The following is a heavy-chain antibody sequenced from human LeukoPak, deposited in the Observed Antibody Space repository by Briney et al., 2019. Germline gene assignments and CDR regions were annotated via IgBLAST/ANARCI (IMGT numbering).Heavy chain of an antibody. CDR1: GFTFSSYG. CDR2: IRYDGSNK. CDR3: AKDGVLLWFGEPYMDI. V-gene: IGHV3-30*02. J-gene: IGHJ6*03. D-gene: IGHD3-10*01. Sequence: GGSLRLSCAASGFTFSSYGMHWVRQAPGKGLERVAFIRYDGSNKYYADSVKGRFTISRDNSKNTLYLQMNSLRAEDTAVYYCAKDGVLLWFGEPYMDIWGKGTTVTISS.